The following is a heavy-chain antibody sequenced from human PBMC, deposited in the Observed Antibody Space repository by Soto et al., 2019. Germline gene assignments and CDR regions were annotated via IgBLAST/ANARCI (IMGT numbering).Heavy chain of an antibody. CDR3: ARGRTSPGYHYYYDMDV. V-gene: IGHV4-34*01. D-gene: IGHD1-7*01. Sequence: PSETLSLTCAVYGESFSCYYWIWIRQPPGKGLEWIGQINHSGSTNYNPSLKSRVTISLDTSKNQFSLKLKSVTAADRAVYYCARGRTSPGYHYYYDMDVWGQGTTVTVSS. CDR2: INHSGST. CDR1: GESFSCYY. J-gene: IGHJ6*01.